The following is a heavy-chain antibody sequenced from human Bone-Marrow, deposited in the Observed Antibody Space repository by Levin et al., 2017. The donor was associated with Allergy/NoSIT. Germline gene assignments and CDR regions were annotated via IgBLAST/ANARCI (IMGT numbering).Heavy chain of an antibody. CDR1: GGSISSGGYS. J-gene: IGHJ4*02. V-gene: IGHV4-30-2*01. Sequence: SETLSLTCAVSGGSISSGGYSWSWIRQPPGKGLEWIGYIYHSGSTYYNPSLKSRVTISVDRSKNQFSLKLSSVTAADTAVYYCARAPHGGYYFDYWGQGTLVTVSS. D-gene: IGHD3-10*01. CDR3: ARAPHGGYYFDY. CDR2: IYHSGST.